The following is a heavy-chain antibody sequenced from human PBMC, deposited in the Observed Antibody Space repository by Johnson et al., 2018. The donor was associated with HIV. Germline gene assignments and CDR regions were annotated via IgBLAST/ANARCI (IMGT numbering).Heavy chain of an antibody. D-gene: IGHD5-18*01. J-gene: IGHJ3*02. V-gene: IGHV3-66*01. CDR3: ARAYTYGAFDI. Sequence: MLLVESGGGLVQPGGSLRLSCAASGFTVSSNYMNWVRQAPGKGLEWVSVIYSGGTTYHADSVKGRFIISRDNSKSTLYLQMNSLRAEDTAVYYCARAYTYGAFDIWCQGTMVTVSS. CDR2: IYSGGTT. CDR1: GFTVSSNY.